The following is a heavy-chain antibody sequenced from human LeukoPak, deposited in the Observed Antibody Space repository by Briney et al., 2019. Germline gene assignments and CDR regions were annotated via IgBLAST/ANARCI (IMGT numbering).Heavy chain of an antibody. CDR3: AKTKYGSGSYYWLDP. CDR1: GGTFSSYA. J-gene: IGHJ5*02. V-gene: IGHV1-69*13. CDR2: IIPIFGTA. Sequence: ASVKVSCKASGGTFSSYAISWVRQAPGQGLEWMGGIIPIFGTANYAQKFQGRVTITADESTSTAYMELSSLRSEDTAVYYCAKTKYGSGSYYWLDPWGQGTLVTVSS. D-gene: IGHD3-10*01.